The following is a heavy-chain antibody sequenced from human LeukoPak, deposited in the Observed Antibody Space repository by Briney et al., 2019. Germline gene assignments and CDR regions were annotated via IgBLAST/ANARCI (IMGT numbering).Heavy chain of an antibody. Sequence: ASVKVSCKASGGTFSNYAISWVRQAPGQGLEWMGEIIPIFGTANYAQKFQVRVTITADKSTSTAYMELSSLRSEDMAVYYCARVAGGRYCSSTSCYMRGWFDPWGQGTLVTVSS. CDR3: ARVAGGRYCSSTSCYMRGWFDP. CDR2: IIPIFGTA. CDR1: GGTFSNYA. J-gene: IGHJ5*02. D-gene: IGHD2-2*02. V-gene: IGHV1-69*06.